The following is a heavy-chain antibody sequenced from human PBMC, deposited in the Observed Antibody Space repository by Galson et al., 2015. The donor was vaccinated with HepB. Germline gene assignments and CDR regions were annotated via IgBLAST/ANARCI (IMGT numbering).Heavy chain of an antibody. D-gene: IGHD3-22*01. CDR2: ISAYNGNT. Sequence: SCKASGYTFTSYGISWVRQAPGQGLEWMGWISAYNGNTNYAQKLQGRVTLTTETFTNTAYMELRSLRSDDTAVYYCSREPDPTYYHDISDYYQSDWYSDLWGRGTLVTVSS. CDR3: SREPDPTYYHDISDYYQSDWYSDL. J-gene: IGHJ2*01. V-gene: IGHV1-18*01. CDR1: GYTFTSYG.